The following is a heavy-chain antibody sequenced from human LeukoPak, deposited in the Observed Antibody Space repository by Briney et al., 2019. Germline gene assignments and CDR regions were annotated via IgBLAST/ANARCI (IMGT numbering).Heavy chain of an antibody. D-gene: IGHD5-12*01. CDR1: GFTVRTNY. J-gene: IGHJ4*02. V-gene: IGHV3-66*01. Sequence: PGGSLRLSCAASGFTVRTNYMSWVRQAPGKGLEWVSVFYASDKTYYAESVKGRFSISRDNSKNTLYLQMNSLRAEDTAVYYCARGIIGYSGYDYWGQGTLVTVSS. CDR2: FYASDKT. CDR3: ARGIIGYSGYDY.